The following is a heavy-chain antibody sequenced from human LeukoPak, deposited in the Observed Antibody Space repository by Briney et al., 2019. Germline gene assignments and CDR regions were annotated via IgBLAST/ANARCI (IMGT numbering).Heavy chain of an antibody. D-gene: IGHD6-6*01. V-gene: IGHV3-53*01. CDR2: IYSGGST. CDR3: ARSISAPPRPLDYYFDY. CDR1: GFTVWSNY. J-gene: IGHJ4*02. Sequence: PGGSLRLSCAPSGFTVWSNYVSCVRQAPGKGLEWVSVIYSGGSTYYADSGKGRFTISRDNSKNTVYLQMHSLRAEDTAVYYCARSISAPPRPLDYYFDYWGQGNLVTVSS.